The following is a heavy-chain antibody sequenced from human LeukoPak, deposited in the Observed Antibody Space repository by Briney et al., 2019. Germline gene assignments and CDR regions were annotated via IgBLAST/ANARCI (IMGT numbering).Heavy chain of an antibody. V-gene: IGHV3-23*01. CDR2: IIGSGGST. D-gene: IGHD1-26*01. CDR1: GFTFNSDT. J-gene: IGHJ4*02. CDR3: ARDRVGAIPYYFAY. Sequence: GGSLRLSCAASGFTFNSDTMTCVCQAPGKGLECVSAIIGSGGSTYYTDSVKSRVTISRDNSKNTLYLQMNSLRAEDTDVYYCARDRVGAIPYYFAYWGQGPLVTVSS.